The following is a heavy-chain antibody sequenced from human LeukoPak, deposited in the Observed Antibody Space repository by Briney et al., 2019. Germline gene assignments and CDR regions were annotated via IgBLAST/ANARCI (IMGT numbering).Heavy chain of an antibody. J-gene: IGHJ6*02. CDR1: GFTFSSYS. Sequence: PGGSLRLSCAASGFTFSSYSMNWVRQAPGKGLEWVSSISSSSYIYYADSVKGRFTISRDNAKNSLYLQMNSLRAEDTAVYYCARERFRGMNQPPYYYYYGMDVWGQGTTVTVSS. D-gene: IGHD3-10*01. CDR3: ARERFRGMNQPPYYYYYGMDV. CDR2: ISSSSYI. V-gene: IGHV3-21*01.